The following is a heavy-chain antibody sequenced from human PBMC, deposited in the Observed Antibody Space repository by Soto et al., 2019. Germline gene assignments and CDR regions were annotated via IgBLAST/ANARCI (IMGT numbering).Heavy chain of an antibody. CDR2: IRSKAYDGTT. V-gene: IGHV3-49*04. D-gene: IGHD3-22*01. CDR1: GFTFGDYA. Sequence: PGGSLRLSCTASGFTFGDYAMSWVRQAPGKGLEWVGFIRSKAYDGTTEYAASVKGRFTISRDDSKSIAYLQMNSLKTEDTAVYYCTRAAMIVVVITMNFDYWGQGTLVTVSS. J-gene: IGHJ4*02. CDR3: TRAAMIVVVITMNFDY.